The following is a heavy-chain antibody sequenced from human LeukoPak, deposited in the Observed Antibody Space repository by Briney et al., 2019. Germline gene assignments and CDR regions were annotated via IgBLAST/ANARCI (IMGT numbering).Heavy chain of an antibody. J-gene: IGHJ3*02. CDR3: ARGGIVGATGAFDI. CDR2: IYHSGST. CDR1: GGSISSSNW. V-gene: IGHV4-4*02. D-gene: IGHD1-26*01. Sequence: SGTLSLTCAVSGGSISSSNWWSWVRQPPGKGLEWIGEIYHSGSTNYNPSLKSRVTISVDKSKNQFSLKLSSVTAAYTAVYYCARGGIVGATGAFDIWGQGTMVTVSS.